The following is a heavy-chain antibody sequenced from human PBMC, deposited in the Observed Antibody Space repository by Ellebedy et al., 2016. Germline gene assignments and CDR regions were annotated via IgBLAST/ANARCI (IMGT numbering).Heavy chain of an antibody. Sequence: GESLKISCAASGFTFSSYWMSWVRQAPGKGLEWVSFISDSSSSIHYADSVKGRFTIFRDNAKNSLFLQMNSLRAEDTAVYFCARQGPYGDCDYWGQGTLVTVSS. CDR3: ARQGPYGDCDY. CDR2: ISDSSSSI. CDR1: GFTFSSYW. J-gene: IGHJ4*02. V-gene: IGHV3-21*06. D-gene: IGHD4-17*01.